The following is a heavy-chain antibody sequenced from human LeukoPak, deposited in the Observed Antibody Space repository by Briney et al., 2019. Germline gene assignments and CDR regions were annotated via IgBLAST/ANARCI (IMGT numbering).Heavy chain of an antibody. CDR1: GGSFSGYY. V-gene: IGHV4-34*01. CDR2: TNHSGST. D-gene: IGHD6-19*01. CDR3: ARDFRIDRVAGKSAFDI. J-gene: IGHJ3*02. Sequence: SETLSPSCAVYGGSFSGYYWSWVRHPPGKGLEWIGETNHSGSTNYNPSLKSRVTISVDTSKSRFSLKLSSVTDEGRAMYYCARDFRIDRVAGKSAFDIWGQGTMVTVSS.